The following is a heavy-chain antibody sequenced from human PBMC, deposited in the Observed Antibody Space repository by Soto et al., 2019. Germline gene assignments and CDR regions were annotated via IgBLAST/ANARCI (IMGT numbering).Heavy chain of an antibody. D-gene: IGHD2-15*01. CDR3: AREGGWSGGSGLDY. CDR1: GFTFSSYA. J-gene: IGHJ4*02. CDR2: ISYDGSNK. Sequence: QVQLVESGGGVVQPGRSLRLSCAASGFTFSSYAMHWVRQAPGKGLEWVAVISYDGSNKYYADSVKGRFTISRDNSKNTLYLKMNSLRAEDTAVFYCAREGGWSGGSGLDYWCQGTLVTVSS. V-gene: IGHV3-30-3*01.